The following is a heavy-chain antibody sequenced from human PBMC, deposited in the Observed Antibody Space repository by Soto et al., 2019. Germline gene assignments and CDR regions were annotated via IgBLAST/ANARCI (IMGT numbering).Heavy chain of an antibody. V-gene: IGHV3-33*01. J-gene: IGHJ4*02. CDR3: ARDFLPPSTLTPEGLVF. CDR1: GFTFSSYG. CDR2: IWYDGSNK. Sequence: PGGSLRLSCAASGFTFSSYGMHWVRQAPGKGLEWVAVIWYDGSNKYYADSVKGRFTISRDNSKNTLYLQMNSLRAEDTAVYYCARDFLPPSTLTPEGLVFWGQGTLVTVSS. D-gene: IGHD4-17*01.